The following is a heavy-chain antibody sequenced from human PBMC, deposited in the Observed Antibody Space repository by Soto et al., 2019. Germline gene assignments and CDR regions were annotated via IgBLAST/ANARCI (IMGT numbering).Heavy chain of an antibody. CDR1: GFTFSIYA. D-gene: IGHD6-19*01. CDR3: AKVLKAVAGTYDY. J-gene: IGHJ4*02. V-gene: IGHV3-23*01. Sequence: EVQLLESGGGLVPPGGSLRLSCAASGFTFSIYAMSWVRQAPGKGLEWVSAISGSGDYTYYADSVKGRFAISRDNSKTTLYLQTNSLRAEDTAVYYCAKVLKAVAGTYDYWGQGTLVTVSS. CDR2: ISGSGDYT.